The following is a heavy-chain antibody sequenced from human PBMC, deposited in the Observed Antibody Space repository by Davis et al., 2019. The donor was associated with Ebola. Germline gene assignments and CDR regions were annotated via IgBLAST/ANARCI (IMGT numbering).Heavy chain of an antibody. J-gene: IGHJ4*02. CDR2: IWYEGINK. CDR1: GFTFSTYG. D-gene: IGHD2-15*01. CDR3: VRGLGAPGRLDY. V-gene: IGHV3-33*01. Sequence: PGGSLRLSCEASGFTFSTYGMHWVRQAPGKGLEWVAVIWYEGINKDYADSVKGRFTISRDNSKNRLFLQMSSLRPEDTAVYYCVRGLGAPGRLDYWGQGTLVTVSS.